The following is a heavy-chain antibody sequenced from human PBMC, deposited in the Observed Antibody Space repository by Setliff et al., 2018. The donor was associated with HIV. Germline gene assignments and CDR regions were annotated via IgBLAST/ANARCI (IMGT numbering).Heavy chain of an antibody. CDR3: VRGVQSPPHYSYYYMDV. Sequence: SVKVSCKASRSTFNSHTSNWVRQAPGQGLDWMGRIIPILGVANYAHRFQGKVTITADKSTSTAYMELTSLRFDDTAMYYCVRGVQSPPHYSYYYMDVWGEGTMVTVSS. CDR2: IIPILGVA. V-gene: IGHV1-69*02. CDR1: RSTFNSHT. J-gene: IGHJ6*03. D-gene: IGHD3-3*01.